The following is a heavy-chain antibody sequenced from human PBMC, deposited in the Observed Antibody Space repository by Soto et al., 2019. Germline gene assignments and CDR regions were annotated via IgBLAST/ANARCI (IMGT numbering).Heavy chain of an antibody. Sequence: EVQLVESGGGLVQPGGSLRLSFAPSEFTFSGRSVNWVRQAPGKGLVWVSGIDKVGTDSTYADSVKGRFTSSRDNAKNTVYLQMNSLRVEDTAVYYCARGWFGPDVWGKGTTVTVSS. CDR3: ARGWFGPDV. V-gene: IGHV3-74*03. J-gene: IGHJ6*03. CDR1: EFTFSGRS. D-gene: IGHD3-10*01. CDR2: IDKVGTDS.